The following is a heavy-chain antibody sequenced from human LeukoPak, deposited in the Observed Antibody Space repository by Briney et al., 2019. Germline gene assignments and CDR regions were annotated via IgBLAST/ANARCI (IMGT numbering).Heavy chain of an antibody. CDR2: ISSSSSYI. D-gene: IGHD5-12*01. Sequence: GGSLRLSCAASGFTFSSYAMNWVRQAPGKGLEWVSSISSSSSYIYYADSVKGRFTISRDNAKNSLYLQMNSLRAEDTAVYYCARDLGVDIVATIVFDYWGQGTLVTVSS. CDR1: GFTFSSYA. J-gene: IGHJ4*02. V-gene: IGHV3-21*01. CDR3: ARDLGVDIVATIVFDY.